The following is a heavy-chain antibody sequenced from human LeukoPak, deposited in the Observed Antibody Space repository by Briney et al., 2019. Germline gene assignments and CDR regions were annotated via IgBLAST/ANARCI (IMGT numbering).Heavy chain of an antibody. J-gene: IGHJ3*02. CDR2: IKQDGSEK. Sequence: GGSLRLSCAASGFIISSSDMHRVRQAPGKGLEWVANIKQDGSEKYYVDSVKGRFTISRDNAKNSLYLQMNSLRAEDTAVYYCARDLILGALVAGGAFDIWGQGTMVTVSS. D-gene: IGHD6-19*01. CDR1: GFIISSSD. V-gene: IGHV3-7*01. CDR3: ARDLILGALVAGGAFDI.